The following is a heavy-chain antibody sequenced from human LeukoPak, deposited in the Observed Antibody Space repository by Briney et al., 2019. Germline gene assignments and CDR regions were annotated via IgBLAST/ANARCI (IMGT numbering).Heavy chain of an antibody. CDR3: AKDSSITYYYGSGEIDY. CDR2: ISGSGGST. V-gene: IGHV3-23*01. CDR1: GFTFSSYG. Sequence: GGSLRLSCAASGFTFSSYGMSWVRQAPGKGLEWVSAISGSGGSTYYADSVKGRFTISRDNFKNTLYLQMNSLRAEDTAVYYCAKDSSITYYYGSGEIDYWGQGTLVTVSS. J-gene: IGHJ4*02. D-gene: IGHD3-10*01.